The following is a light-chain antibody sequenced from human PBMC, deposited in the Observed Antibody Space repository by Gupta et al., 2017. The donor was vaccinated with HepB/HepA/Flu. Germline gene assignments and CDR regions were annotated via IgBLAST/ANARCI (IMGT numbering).Light chain of an antibody. Sequence: QSALTQPASVSGSPGQSITISCTGTSSDVGNYNLVSWYQQYPGKAPTLMIYEVSKRPSGVSNRFSGSKSGNTASLTISGLQAEDEADYYCCSYVGSPVVFGGGTKLTVL. CDR1: SSDVGNYNL. CDR3: CSYVGSPVV. CDR2: EVS. J-gene: IGLJ2*01. V-gene: IGLV2-23*02.